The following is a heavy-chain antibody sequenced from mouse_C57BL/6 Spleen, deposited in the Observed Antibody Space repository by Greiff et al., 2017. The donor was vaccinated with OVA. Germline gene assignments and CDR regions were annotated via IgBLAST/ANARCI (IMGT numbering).Heavy chain of an antibody. CDR3: TMVTTLVSYAMDY. V-gene: IGHV1-5*01. CDR2: IYPGNSDT. CDR1: GYTFTSYW. D-gene: IGHD2-3*01. Sequence: EVQLQQSGTVLARPGASVKMSCTTSGYTFTSYWMHWVKQRPGPGLEWIGAIYPGNSDTSYHQKFKGKAKLTAVTSARTAYMEVSSLTNEDSAIYYCTMVTTLVSYAMDYWGQGTSVTVSS. J-gene: IGHJ4*01.